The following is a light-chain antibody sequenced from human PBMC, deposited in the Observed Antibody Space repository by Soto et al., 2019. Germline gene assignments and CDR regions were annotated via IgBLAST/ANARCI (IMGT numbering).Light chain of an antibody. Sequence: DIQMTQSPSTLSASVGDRVTITCRASQSISYWLAWYQQKPGKAPNLLIYKASSLESGVPSRFSGSGSGTXXXXTXXXXXXDDXAXYXXQQYNNYWTFGQGTKVEIK. CDR3: QQYNNYWT. CDR2: KAS. J-gene: IGKJ1*01. CDR1: QSISYW. V-gene: IGKV1-5*03.